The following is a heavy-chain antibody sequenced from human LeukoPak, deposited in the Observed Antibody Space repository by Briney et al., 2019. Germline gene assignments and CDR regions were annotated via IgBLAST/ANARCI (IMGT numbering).Heavy chain of an antibody. CDR3: ARVAGSRDGYNRPFFDY. CDR1: GGSISSSSYY. V-gene: IGHV4-39*07. CDR2: IYYSGST. D-gene: IGHD5-24*01. J-gene: IGHJ4*02. Sequence: SETLSLTCTVSGGSISSSSYYWGWIRQPPGKGLEWIGIIYYSGSTYYNPSLKSRVTISVDTSKNQFSLKLSSVTAADTAVYYCARVAGSRDGYNRPFFDYWGQGTLVTVSS.